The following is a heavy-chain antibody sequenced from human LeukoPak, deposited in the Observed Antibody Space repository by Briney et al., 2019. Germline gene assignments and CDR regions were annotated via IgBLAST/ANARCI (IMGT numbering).Heavy chain of an antibody. J-gene: IGHJ6*02. V-gene: IGHV1-18*01. D-gene: IGHD6-19*01. Sequence: ASVKVSCKASGYTFTSYGISLVRQAPGQGLEWMGWISAYNGNTNYAQKLQGRVTMTTDTSTSTAYMELRSLRSDDTAVYYCARDLHSSGWSNYYGMDVWGQGTTVTVSS. CDR2: ISAYNGNT. CDR1: GYTFTSYG. CDR3: ARDLHSSGWSNYYGMDV.